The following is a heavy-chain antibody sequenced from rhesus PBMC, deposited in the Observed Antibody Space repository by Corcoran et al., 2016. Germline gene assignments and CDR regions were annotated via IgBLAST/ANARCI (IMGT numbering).Heavy chain of an antibody. J-gene: IGHJ4*01. CDR3: ARGSIAAAGTHYFDY. CDR1: GGSISSSY. CDR2: IYGSGSST. D-gene: IGHD6-25*01. Sequence: QLQLQESGPGLVKPSETLSVTCAVSGGSISSSYWSWIRQAPGEGLEWIGYIYGSGSSTNYNPSLESRVSLSGDTAKNQLSLKLSSLTTADMAVYYCARGSIAAAGTHYFDYWGQGVLVTVSS. V-gene: IGHV4-169*01.